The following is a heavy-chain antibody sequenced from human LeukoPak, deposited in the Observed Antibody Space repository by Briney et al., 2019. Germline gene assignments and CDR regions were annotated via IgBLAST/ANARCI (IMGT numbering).Heavy chain of an antibody. CDR1: GFTFDDYY. CDR3: AKGGAAADNYWYFDL. CDR2: ISWNSGNI. Sequence: TGGSLRLSCSASGFTFDDYYMHWVRQAPGKGLEWVSGISWNSGNITYGDSVKGRFTISRDNAKNSLYLQMNSLRTEDTALYYCAKGGAAADNYWYFDLWGRGTLVTVSS. J-gene: IGHJ2*01. V-gene: IGHV3-9*01. D-gene: IGHD6-13*01.